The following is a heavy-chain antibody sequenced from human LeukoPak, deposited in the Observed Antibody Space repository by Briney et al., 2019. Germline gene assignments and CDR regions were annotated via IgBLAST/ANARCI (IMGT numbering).Heavy chain of an antibody. Sequence: GASLKISCKGSGYSFTSYWIGWVRQLPGKGLEWMGIIYPGDSDTRYSPSFQGQVTISVDKSISTAYLQWSSLKASDTAMYYCARQPYSGSSLAPFDYWGQGTLVTVSS. CDR1: GYSFTSYW. CDR2: IYPGDSDT. V-gene: IGHV5-51*01. D-gene: IGHD1-26*01. J-gene: IGHJ4*02. CDR3: ARQPYSGSSLAPFDY.